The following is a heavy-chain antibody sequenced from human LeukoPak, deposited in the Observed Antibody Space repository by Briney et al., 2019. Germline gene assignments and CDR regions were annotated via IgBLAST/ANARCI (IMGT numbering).Heavy chain of an antibody. CDR1: GGSISNYY. V-gene: IGHV4-59*01. CDR3: ARGYDIDV. Sequence: SETLSLTCTVSGGSISNYYWSWIRQPPGKALEWIGYIYYTGTTKYNPSLKSRATISLDTSKSQFSLKLTSVTAADTALFFCARGYDIDVWGQGTTVTVSS. CDR2: IYYTGTT. J-gene: IGHJ6*02.